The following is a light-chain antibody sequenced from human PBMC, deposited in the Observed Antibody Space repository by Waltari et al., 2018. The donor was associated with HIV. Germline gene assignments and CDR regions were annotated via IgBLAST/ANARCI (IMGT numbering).Light chain of an antibody. CDR1: QNIGRS. CDR3: QQATSFPHT. J-gene: IGKJ2*01. CDR2: EAS. Sequence: QMTQSPSSVSVFVGGGVSISCRASQNIGRSLAWYQLKPGKAPKLLVYEASRLNDGVPARFHATGSKSNFTLDINNLQSEDFAFYVCQQATSFPHTFG. V-gene: IGKV1-12*01.